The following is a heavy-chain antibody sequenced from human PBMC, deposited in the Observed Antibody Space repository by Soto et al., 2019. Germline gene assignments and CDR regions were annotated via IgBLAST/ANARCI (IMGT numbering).Heavy chain of an antibody. V-gene: IGHV3-9*01. Sequence: QLGGSLRLSCAASGFTFDDYAMHWVRQAPGKGLEWVSGISWNSGSIGYADSVKGRFTISRDNAKNSLYLQMNSLRAEDTALYYCAKARGFIAVADIDYWGQGTLVTVSS. CDR3: AKARGFIAVADIDY. D-gene: IGHD6-19*01. J-gene: IGHJ4*02. CDR2: ISWNSGSI. CDR1: GFTFDDYA.